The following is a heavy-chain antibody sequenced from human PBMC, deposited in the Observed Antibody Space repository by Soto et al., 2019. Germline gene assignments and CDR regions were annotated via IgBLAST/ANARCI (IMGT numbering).Heavy chain of an antibody. CDR3: ARHLYDTRNYLDALDV. J-gene: IGHJ3*01. D-gene: IGHD3-22*01. CDR2: IYPGGDSDT. Sequence: XESLKLYCKTSGYVFTAYWIGLVLQMPGKGLEWMGIIYPGGDSDTRYSQSSQGQVTISADKSITTAYLQWNSLKASDTAIYYRARHLYDTRNYLDALDVWGQGTMVTVSS. V-gene: IGHV5-51*01. CDR1: GYVFTAYW.